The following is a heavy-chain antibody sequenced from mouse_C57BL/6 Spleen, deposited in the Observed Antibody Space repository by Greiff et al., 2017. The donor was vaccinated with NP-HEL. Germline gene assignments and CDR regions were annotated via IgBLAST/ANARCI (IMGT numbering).Heavy chain of an antibody. CDR2: IYPGDGDT. D-gene: IGHD1-1*01. J-gene: IGHJ3*01. Sequence: QVQLKESGPELVKPGASVKISCKASGYAFSSSWMNWVKQRPGKGLEWIGRIYPGDGDTNYNGKFKGKATLTADKSSSTAYMQLSSLTSEDSAVYFCARENLLLRGVFAYWGQGTLVTVSA. CDR1: GYAFSSSW. V-gene: IGHV1-82*01. CDR3: ARENLLLRGVFAY.